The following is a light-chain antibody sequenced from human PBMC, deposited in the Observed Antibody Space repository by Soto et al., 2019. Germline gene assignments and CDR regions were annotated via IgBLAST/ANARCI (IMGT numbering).Light chain of an antibody. Sequence: QSVLTQPPSVSAAPGQKVTISCSGSNSNIGRNFVSWYQHLPGTAPKIVSYADDQRPSGIPDRFSASKSGNSATLGITGLQTGDEAVYYCVAWDGGLNAVLFGGGTKLTVL. J-gene: IGLJ3*02. CDR1: NSNIGRNF. V-gene: IGLV1-51*01. CDR3: VAWDGGLNAVL. CDR2: ADD.